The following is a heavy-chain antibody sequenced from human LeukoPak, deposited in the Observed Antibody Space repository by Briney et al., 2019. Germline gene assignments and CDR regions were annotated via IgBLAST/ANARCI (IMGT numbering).Heavy chain of an antibody. V-gene: IGHV4-31*03. D-gene: IGHD4-17*01. Sequence: PSQTLSLTCTVSGDSIRSGGYYWSWVRQHPGKGLEWIGYIYYSGRTYYNTSLKSRLTISAVTSKNQFSLKMSSVTAADTAVYYCARVYGDYPSYFDLWGQGTLVAVSS. CDR2: IYYSGRT. J-gene: IGHJ4*02. CDR1: GDSIRSGGYY. CDR3: ARVYGDYPSYFDL.